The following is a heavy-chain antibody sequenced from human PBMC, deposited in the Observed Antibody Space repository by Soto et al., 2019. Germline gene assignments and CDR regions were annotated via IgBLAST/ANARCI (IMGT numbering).Heavy chain of an antibody. J-gene: IGHJ6*02. CDR2: IYPGDSDT. CDR3: ARQGLYGSDWDGMDV. V-gene: IGHV5-51*01. CDR1: RYTFTNHW. D-gene: IGHD2-2*02. Sequence: GESLKISCQGSRYTFTNHWIGWVRQMPGQGLEWMGIIYPGDSDTKYSPSFQGQVTISADKSISTTYLHWSSLKVSDTAMYYCARQGLYGSDWDGMDVWGQGTTVTVSS.